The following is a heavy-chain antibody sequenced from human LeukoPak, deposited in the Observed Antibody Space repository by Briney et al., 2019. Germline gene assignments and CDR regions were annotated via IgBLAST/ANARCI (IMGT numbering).Heavy chain of an antibody. J-gene: IGHJ4*02. V-gene: IGHV4-34*01. CDR3: ARGNWVVTAKFAFDY. CDR1: GGSFSGYY. D-gene: IGHD2-21*02. CDR2: INHSGST. Sequence: SETLSLTCAVYGGSFSGYYWSWIRQPPGKGLEWIGEINHSGSTNYNPSLKSRVTISVDTSKNQFSLKLSSVTAADTAVYYCARGNWVVTAKFAFDYWGQGTLVTVSS.